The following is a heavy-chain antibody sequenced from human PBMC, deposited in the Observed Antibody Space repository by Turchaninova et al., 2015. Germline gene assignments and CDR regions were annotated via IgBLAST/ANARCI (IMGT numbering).Heavy chain of an antibody. J-gene: IGHJ6*02. CDR2: IKHSGST. CDR3: ARFGPRANYYGSGDGMDV. CDR1: GGSFSVYY. V-gene: IGHV4-34*01. D-gene: IGHD3-10*01. Sequence: QVQLQQWGAGLLKPSETLSLTCAVYGGSFSVYYWSWIRQPPGEGLEWIGEIKHSGSTNYNPSLKSRVTISVDTSKNQFSLKLSSVTAADTAVYYCARFGPRANYYGSGDGMDVWGQGTTVTVSS.